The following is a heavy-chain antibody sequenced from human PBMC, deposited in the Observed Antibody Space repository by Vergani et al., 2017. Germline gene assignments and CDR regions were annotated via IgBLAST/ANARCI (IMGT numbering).Heavy chain of an antibody. D-gene: IGHD4-17*01. V-gene: IGHV3-66*02. Sequence: LVESGGGLVQPGGSLRLSCAASSFTVSSHYMHWVRQAPGKGLEWVSTINIGGRTSYADSVKGRLTLTSHDSKNTLHLQMNSLRPEDTAVYYFARGMTTETTDLDGFDICGQGTMVSVSS. CDR2: INIGGRT. CDR3: ARGMTTETTDLDGFDI. J-gene: IGHJ3*02. CDR1: SFTVSSHY.